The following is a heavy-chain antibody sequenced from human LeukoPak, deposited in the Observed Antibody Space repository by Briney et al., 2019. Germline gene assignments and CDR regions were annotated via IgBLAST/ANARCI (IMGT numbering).Heavy chain of an antibody. CDR1: GFTFSSYA. D-gene: IGHD5-18*01. CDR3: AKEKRRGYSYGNNFDY. Sequence: GGSLRLSCAASGFTFSSYAMSWVRHAPGKGLEWVSAISGSGGSTYYADSVKGRFTISRDNSKNTLYLQMNSLRAQDTAVYYCAKEKRRGYSYGNNFDYWGQGTLVTVSS. CDR2: ISGSGGST. J-gene: IGHJ4*02. V-gene: IGHV3-23*01.